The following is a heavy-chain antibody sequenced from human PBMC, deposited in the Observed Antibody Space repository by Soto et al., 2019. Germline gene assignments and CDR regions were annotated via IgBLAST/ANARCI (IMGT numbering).Heavy chain of an antibody. CDR1: GFRFSSYT. CDR2: ISYDGSAA. CDR3: ASVVVVPPAQPLPYNWNYAS. Sequence: QVRLVESGGGVDQRGGSLRLSCSASGFRFSSYTMHWVRQAPGKGLEWVAVISYDGSAAYYAESVKGRFTISRDNSKNTLDVQMNSLRVEDTAVYYCASVVVVPPAQPLPYNWNYASWGQGTLVTVPA. J-gene: IGHJ4*02. D-gene: IGHD1-20*01. V-gene: IGHV3-30*03.